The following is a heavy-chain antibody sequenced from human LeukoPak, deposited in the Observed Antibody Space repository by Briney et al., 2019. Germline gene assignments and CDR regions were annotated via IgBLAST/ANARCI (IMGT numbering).Heavy chain of an antibody. CDR3: AKGYYDSSGYYSG. V-gene: IGHV3-48*01. D-gene: IGHD3-22*01. CDR1: GFTFRSYS. CDR2: ISSSSSTI. J-gene: IGHJ4*02. Sequence: PGGSLRLSCAASGFTFRSYSMNWVRQAPGKGLEGVSYISSSSSTIYYADSVKGRFTISRDNSKNTLYLQMNSLRAEDTAVYYCAKGYYDSSGYYSGWGQGTLVTVSS.